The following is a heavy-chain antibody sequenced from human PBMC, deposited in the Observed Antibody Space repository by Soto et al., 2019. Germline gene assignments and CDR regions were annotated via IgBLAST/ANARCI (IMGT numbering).Heavy chain of an antibody. D-gene: IGHD3-9*01. CDR1: GYRFTSYW. CDR2: IYPGDSDT. CDR3: ARQNWLRKGWFDP. Sequence: GESLKICCKGSGYRFTSYWIGWVCQMPGKGLEWMGIIYPGDSDTRYSPSFQGQVTISADKSISTAYLQWSSLKASDTAMYYCARQNWLRKGWFDPWGQGTLVTVSS. J-gene: IGHJ5*02. V-gene: IGHV5-51*01.